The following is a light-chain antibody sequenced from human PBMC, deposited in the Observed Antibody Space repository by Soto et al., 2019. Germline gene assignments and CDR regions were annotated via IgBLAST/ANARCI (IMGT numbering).Light chain of an antibody. CDR1: QSVSTN. CDR2: GAS. V-gene: IGKV3-15*01. Sequence: EIVMTQSPATLSVSPGEGATLSCWASQSVSTNLAWYQQTAGQAPRLLIFGASTRATGIPARFSGSGSGTEFTLTISSLQSEDSAIYYCQQYNDWPLTFGQGTKVEIK. CDR3: QQYNDWPLT. J-gene: IGKJ1*01.